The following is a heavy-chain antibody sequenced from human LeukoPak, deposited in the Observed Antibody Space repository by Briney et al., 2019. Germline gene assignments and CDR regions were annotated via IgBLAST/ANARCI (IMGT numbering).Heavy chain of an antibody. CDR2: IYHSGST. V-gene: IGHV4-30-2*01. D-gene: IGHD6-13*01. J-gene: IGHJ4*02. Sequence: SETLSLTCAVSGGSISSGGYSWSWIRQPPGKGLEWIGYIYHSGSTNYNPSLKSRVTISVDTAKNQFSLRLSSVTAADTAVYYCARVLAAAGTLYFDYWGQGTLVTVSS. CDR1: GGSISSGGYS. CDR3: ARVLAAAGTLYFDY.